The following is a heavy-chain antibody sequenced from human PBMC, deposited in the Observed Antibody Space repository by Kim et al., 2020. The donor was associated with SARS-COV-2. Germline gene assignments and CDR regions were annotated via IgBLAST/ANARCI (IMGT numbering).Heavy chain of an antibody. V-gene: IGHV4-61*01. CDR3: ARNEMSDITIFGVISWKSSFDI. J-gene: IGHJ3*02. CDR1: GGSVSSGSYY. CDR2: IYYSGST. D-gene: IGHD3-3*01. Sequence: SETLSLTCTVSGGSVSSGSYYWSWIRQPPGKGLEWIGYIYYSGSTNYNPSLKSRVTISVDTSKNQFSLKLSSVTAADPAVYYCARNEMSDITIFGVISWKSSFDIWGQGTMVTVSS.